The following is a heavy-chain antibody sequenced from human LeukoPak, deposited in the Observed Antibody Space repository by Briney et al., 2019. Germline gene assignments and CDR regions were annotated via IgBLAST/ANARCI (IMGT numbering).Heavy chain of an antibody. Sequence: QPGGSLRLSCAASGFTFSSYSMNWVRQAPGKGLEWVSYISSSSSTIYYADSVKGRFTISRDNAENSLYLQMNSLRAEDTAVYYCARDLGGVQRLDALDIWGQGTMVTVSS. CDR1: GFTFSSYS. D-gene: IGHD2-8*01. J-gene: IGHJ3*02. CDR2: ISSSSSTI. V-gene: IGHV3-48*01. CDR3: ARDLGGVQRLDALDI.